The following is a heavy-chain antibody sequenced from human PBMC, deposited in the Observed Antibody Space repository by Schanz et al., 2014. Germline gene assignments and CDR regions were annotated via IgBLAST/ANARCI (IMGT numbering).Heavy chain of an antibody. J-gene: IGHJ3*01. CDR3: GRVYEVALYSPRHDAFDV. CDR2: IRYDGRNK. Sequence: QVQLVESGGGVVQPGRSLRLSCAASGFTFISYDIHWVRQAPGKGLEWVAVIRYDGRNKNFVESVKGRFTISRDNSNTAVYLQMNTRRAEDGSVYFCGRVYEVALYSPRHDAFDVWGQGTLVIVSS. V-gene: IGHV3-33*01. D-gene: IGHD2-8*01. CDR1: GFTFISYD.